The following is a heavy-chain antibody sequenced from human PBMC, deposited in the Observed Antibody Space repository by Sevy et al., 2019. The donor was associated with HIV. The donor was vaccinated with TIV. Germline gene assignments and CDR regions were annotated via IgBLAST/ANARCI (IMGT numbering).Heavy chain of an antibody. V-gene: IGHV4-39*02. CDR1: GGTIVSRGHY. CDR3: VREAGGYDYDYGMDV. D-gene: IGHD5-12*01. J-gene: IGHJ6*02. Sequence: SETLSLTCSVSGGTIVSRGHYWGWIRQTPGKGLEWIGSIYYNGHTYYNPSLNSRFTISIDTSKNTFSLNLSSVTAADTAIYFCVREAGGYDYDYGMDVWGQGTTVTVSS. CDR2: IYYNGHT.